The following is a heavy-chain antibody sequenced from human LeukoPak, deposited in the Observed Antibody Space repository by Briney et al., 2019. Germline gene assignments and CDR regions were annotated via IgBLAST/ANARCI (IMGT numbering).Heavy chain of an antibody. J-gene: IGHJ4*02. CDR1: GFTVSSNY. Sequence: GGFLRLSCAASGFTVSSNYMSWVRQAPGEGLEWVSVIYSGGSTYYADSVKGRFTISRDDSKNTLYLQMNSLRAEDTAVYYCARGRDGYNLDYWGQGTLVTVSS. D-gene: IGHD5-24*01. V-gene: IGHV3-53*01. CDR2: IYSGGST. CDR3: ARGRDGYNLDY.